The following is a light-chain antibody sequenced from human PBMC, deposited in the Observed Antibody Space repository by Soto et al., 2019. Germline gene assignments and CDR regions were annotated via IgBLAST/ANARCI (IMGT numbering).Light chain of an antibody. CDR3: QQGTT. CDR1: QSVRSN. CDR2: GAS. Sequence: EIVMTQSPATLSVSPGERATLSCRASQSVRSNLAWYQQKPGQAPRLLIYGASTRATGIPARFSGSGSGTEFTLTISSLQSEDFAVYYCQQGTTFGQGTKLEIK. V-gene: IGKV3-15*01. J-gene: IGKJ2*01.